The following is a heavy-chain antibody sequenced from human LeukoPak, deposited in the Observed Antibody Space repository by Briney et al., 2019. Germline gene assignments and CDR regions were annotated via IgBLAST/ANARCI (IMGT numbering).Heavy chain of an antibody. V-gene: IGHV4-31*03. CDR3: ARWIRLGIFRGSSRGYWFDP. J-gene: IGHJ5*02. D-gene: IGHD7-27*01. CDR2: IYYSGST. Sequence: SETLSLTCTVSGGSIISGGYYWSWIRQHPGKGLEWIGYIYYSGSTNYNPSLKSRVTISVDTSKNQFSLKLSSVTAADTAVYYCARWIRLGIFRGSSRGYWFDPWGQGTLVTVSS. CDR1: GGSIISGGYY.